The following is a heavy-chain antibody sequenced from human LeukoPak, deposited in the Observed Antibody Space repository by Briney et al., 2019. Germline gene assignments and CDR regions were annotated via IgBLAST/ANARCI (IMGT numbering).Heavy chain of an antibody. CDR1: GFTFSRYW. CDR2: INSDGSST. CDR3: ARVDCSGGSCYFDY. J-gene: IGHJ4*02. D-gene: IGHD2-15*01. V-gene: IGHV3-74*01. Sequence: PAGSLRLSCAASGFTFSRYWRHWVRQTPGKGLVWVSRINSDGSSTRYADSVKGRFTISRDNAKNTLDLQMRSLRAEDTAVYYCARVDCSGGSCYFDYWGQGTLVTVSS.